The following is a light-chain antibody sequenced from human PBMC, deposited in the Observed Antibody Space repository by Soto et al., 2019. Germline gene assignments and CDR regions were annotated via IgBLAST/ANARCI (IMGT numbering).Light chain of an antibody. Sequence: QSVLTQPPPASGSPGQSVTISCTGTSSDVGGYNFVSWYQHHPGKAPKLMIYEVSKRPSGVPDRFSGSKSANTASLTVSGLQAEDEADYYCSSYAGSNSFVVFGGGTKLTVL. CDR3: SSYAGSNSFVV. J-gene: IGLJ3*02. V-gene: IGLV2-8*01. CDR1: SSDVGGYNF. CDR2: EVS.